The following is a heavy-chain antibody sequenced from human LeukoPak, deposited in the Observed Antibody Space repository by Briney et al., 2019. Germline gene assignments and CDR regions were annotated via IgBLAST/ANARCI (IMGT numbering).Heavy chain of an antibody. J-gene: IGHJ4*02. CDR2: INHSGST. CDR1: GFTFSSYS. V-gene: IGHV4-34*01. D-gene: IGHD3-16*02. Sequence: GSLRLSCAASGFTFSSYSMNWVRQAPGKGLEWIGEINHSGSTNYNPSLKSRVTISVDTSKNQFSLRLSSVTAADTAVYYCARYDVWGSYRAFDYWGQGTLVTVSS. CDR3: ARYDVWGSYRAFDY.